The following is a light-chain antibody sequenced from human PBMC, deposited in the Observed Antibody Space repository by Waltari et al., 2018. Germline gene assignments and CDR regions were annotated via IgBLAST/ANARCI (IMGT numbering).Light chain of an antibody. CDR3: SSYSSSDSWV. Sequence: QSALTQPASVSGSPGRSITISCTGSSSDVGSYNYVSWYQQRLGKAPKLLLFDVRKRPSGISNRFSGSKSGITASLTISGLQAEDEADYYCSSYSSSDSWVFGGGTTLIVL. CDR2: DVR. J-gene: IGLJ3*02. CDR1: SSDVGSYNY. V-gene: IGLV2-14*01.